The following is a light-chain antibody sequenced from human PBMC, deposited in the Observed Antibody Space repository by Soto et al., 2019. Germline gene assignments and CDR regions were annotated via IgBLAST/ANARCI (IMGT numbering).Light chain of an antibody. V-gene: IGKV1-8*01. Sequence: AIRMTQSPSSLSASTGDRVTITCRASQGISSYLAWYQQKPGKAPKLLIYAASTLQSGVPSRFSGSGSGTDFTHTISCLQSEDFATYYCQQYYSYPHTLGQGTKLEIK. CDR2: AAS. J-gene: IGKJ2*01. CDR1: QGISSY. CDR3: QQYYSYPHT.